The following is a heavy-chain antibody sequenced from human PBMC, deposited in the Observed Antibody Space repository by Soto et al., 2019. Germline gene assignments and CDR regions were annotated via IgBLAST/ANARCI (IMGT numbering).Heavy chain of an antibody. V-gene: IGHV1-2*02. J-gene: IGHJ4*02. D-gene: IGHD1-26*01. Sequence: QVQLVQSGAEVKKPGASVNVSCKASGYTFTVYYIHWVRQAPGQGLEWMGWINPKSGGTMYPQKFQGRVTMTWDTYIRTAYMALTRLRSDDTAVYYCARELAKGGGSEGFDYWGQGTLVTVSS. CDR1: GYTFTVYY. CDR2: INPKSGGT. CDR3: ARELAKGGGSEGFDY.